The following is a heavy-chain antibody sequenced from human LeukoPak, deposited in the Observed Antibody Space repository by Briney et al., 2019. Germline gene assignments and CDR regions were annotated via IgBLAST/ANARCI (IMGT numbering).Heavy chain of an antibody. CDR2: IKEDGGVT. D-gene: IGHD4-17*01. CDR1: GFTFSTYW. CDR3: ARSDHGDYGGGYMDV. V-gene: IGHV3-7*01. J-gene: IGHJ6*03. Sequence: GGSMRLSCAASGFTFSTYWMSWVRQAPGKGLEWVASIKEDGGVTYYGDSEKGRFTISRDNAKKSLYLQMNSLRAEDTAVYYCARSDHGDYGGGYMDVWGKGTTVTVSS.